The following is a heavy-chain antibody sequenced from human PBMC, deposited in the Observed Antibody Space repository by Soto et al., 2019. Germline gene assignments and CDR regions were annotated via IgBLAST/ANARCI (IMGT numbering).Heavy chain of an antibody. CDR3: ARAYGSGRIFGY. J-gene: IGHJ4*02. Sequence: ASVKVSCKASGYTFTSYDINWVRQATGQGLEWMGWMNPNSGNTGYAQKFQGRVTMTRNTSISTAYMELSSLRSEDTAVYYCARAYGSGRIFGYWGQGTLVTVSS. CDR1: GYTFTSYD. V-gene: IGHV1-8*01. D-gene: IGHD3-10*01. CDR2: MNPNSGNT.